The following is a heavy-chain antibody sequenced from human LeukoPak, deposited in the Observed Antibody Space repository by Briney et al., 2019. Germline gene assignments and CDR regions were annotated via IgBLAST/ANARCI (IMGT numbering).Heavy chain of an antibody. CDR1: GYFFTTYW. Sequence: GESLKISCKGSGYFFTTYWIGWVRQMPGKGLEWMGTIYPGDSDTRHSPSFQGQVTISADKSISTAYLQWSSLKASDTAMYYCARGYYDSSGYYDYWGQGTLVTVSS. V-gene: IGHV5-51*01. CDR3: ARGYYDSSGYYDY. CDR2: IYPGDSDT. J-gene: IGHJ4*02. D-gene: IGHD3-22*01.